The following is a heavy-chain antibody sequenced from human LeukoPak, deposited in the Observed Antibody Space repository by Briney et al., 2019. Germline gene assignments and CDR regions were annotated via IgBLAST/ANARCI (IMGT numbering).Heavy chain of an antibody. J-gene: IGHJ4*02. D-gene: IGHD3-3*01. CDR2: IYYTGST. CDR1: GGSVSDYY. Sequence: SETLSLTCTVSGGSVSDYYWSWIRQSPGKGLEWIGYIYYTGSTSYNPSLRSRVTISLDRSKKKFSLKLTSVTAADTAVYFCARGAEYYAIWRGYAGYSDYWGQGISVTVSS. CDR3: ARGAEYYAIWRGYAGYSDY. V-gene: IGHV4-59*08.